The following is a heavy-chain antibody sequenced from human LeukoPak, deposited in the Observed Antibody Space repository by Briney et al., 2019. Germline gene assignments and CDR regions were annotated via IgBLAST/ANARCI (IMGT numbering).Heavy chain of an antibody. CDR1: GGTFSSYA. CDR3: ARDFSNYDILTGYFPNWYFDL. CDR2: IIPIFGTA. Sequence: SVKVSCKASGGTFSSYAISWVRQAPGQGLEWMGGIIPIFGTANYAQKFQGRVTITADESTSTAYMELSSLRSEDTAVYYCARDFSNYDILTGYFPNWYFDLWGRGTLVTVSS. D-gene: IGHD3-9*01. J-gene: IGHJ2*01. V-gene: IGHV1-69*13.